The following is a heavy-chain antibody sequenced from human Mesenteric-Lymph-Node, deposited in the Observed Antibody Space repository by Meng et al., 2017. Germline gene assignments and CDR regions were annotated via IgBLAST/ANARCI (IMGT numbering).Heavy chain of an antibody. V-gene: IGHV3-30*04. J-gene: IGHJ6*02. D-gene: IGHD1-20*01. CDR1: GFPFSSFT. CDR3: ARDDNSPMYYYYGMDV. CDR2: ISFGESDK. Sequence: GESLKISCAASGFPFSSFTMHWVRQAPGKGLEWVAVISFGESDKYYADSVKGRFTISRDNSKNTLYLQMNNVRAEDTAVYYCARDDNSPMYYYYGMDVWGQGTTVTVSS.